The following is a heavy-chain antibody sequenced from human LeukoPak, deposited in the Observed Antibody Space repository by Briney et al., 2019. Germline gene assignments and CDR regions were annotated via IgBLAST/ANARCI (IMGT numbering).Heavy chain of an antibody. Sequence: GGSLRLSCAASGFTVSGNYMSWVRQAPGKGLEWVSVIYSGGDTYSADSVRGRFTTSRDNSKNTLYLQMNSLRAEDTAVYYCATVGSGWFYFDYWGQGTLVTVSS. J-gene: IGHJ4*02. CDR1: GFTVSGNY. V-gene: IGHV3-53*01. D-gene: IGHD6-19*01. CDR2: IYSGGDT. CDR3: ATVGSGWFYFDY.